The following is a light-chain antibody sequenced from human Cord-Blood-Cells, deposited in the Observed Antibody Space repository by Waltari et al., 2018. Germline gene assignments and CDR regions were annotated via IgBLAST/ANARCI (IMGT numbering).Light chain of an antibody. CDR3: YSTDSSGNHYV. J-gene: IGLJ1*01. CDR2: EDS. CDR1: ALPKKY. Sequence: SYELTQPPSVPVSPGQTARITCSGDALPKKYAYWYQEKSGQAPVLVIYEDSKRPSGIPEIFSGSSSGTMATLTISGAQVEDEADYYCYSTDSSGNHYVFGTGTKVTVL. V-gene: IGLV3-10*01.